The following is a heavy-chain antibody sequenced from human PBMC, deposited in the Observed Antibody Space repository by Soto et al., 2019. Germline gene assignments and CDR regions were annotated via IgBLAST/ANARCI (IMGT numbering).Heavy chain of an antibody. V-gene: IGHV4-59*01. CDR2: IYYSGST. CDR3: ARVVYGMDV. J-gene: IGHJ6*02. CDR1: GGSISRYY. Sequence: SETLSLTCTVSGGSISRYYWSWIRQPPGKGLEWIGYIYYSGSTNYNPSLKSRVTISVDTSKNQFSLKLSSVTAADTAVYYCARVVYGMDVWGQGTTVTVSS.